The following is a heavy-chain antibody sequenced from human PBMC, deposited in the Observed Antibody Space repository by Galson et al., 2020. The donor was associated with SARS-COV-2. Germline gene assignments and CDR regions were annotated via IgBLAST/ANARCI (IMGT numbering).Heavy chain of an antibody. J-gene: IGHJ5*02. CDR2: ISSSGSTI. D-gene: IGHD6-13*01. CDR1: GFTFSSYE. Sequence: GGSLRLSCAASGFTFSSYEMNWVRQAPGKGLEWVSYISSSGSTIYYADSVKGRFTISRDNAKNSLYLQMNSLRAEDTAVYYCARVYSSSWYTRTPYNWFDPWGQGTLVTVSS. CDR3: ARVYSSSWYTRTPYNWFDP. V-gene: IGHV3-48*03.